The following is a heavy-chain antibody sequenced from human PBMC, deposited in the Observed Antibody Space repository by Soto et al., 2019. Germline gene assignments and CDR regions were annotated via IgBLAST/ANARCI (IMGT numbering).Heavy chain of an antibody. CDR3: AKGSSGWYERFDY. CDR1: GFTFSSYA. D-gene: IGHD6-19*01. J-gene: IGHJ4*02. Sequence: EVQLLESGGGLVQPGGSLRLSCAASGFTFSSYAMSWVRQAPGKGLEWVTAISGSGGSTYYADSVKGRFTISRDNSKNTLYLQMNSLRAEDTAVYYCAKGSSGWYERFDYWGQGTLVTVSS. CDR2: ISGSGGST. V-gene: IGHV3-23*01.